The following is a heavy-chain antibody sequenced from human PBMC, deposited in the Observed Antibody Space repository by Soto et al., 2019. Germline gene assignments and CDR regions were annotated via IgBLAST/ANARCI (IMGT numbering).Heavy chain of an antibody. CDR2: ITGGSNYI. Sequence: SCKASGYTFTSYYMHWVRQAPGKGLEWVSSITGGSNYIYYADSVKGRFTISRDNAKNLLFLQMNSLRAEDTAVYYCARELTISLNLDVWGKGTTVTVSS. V-gene: IGHV3-21*01. D-gene: IGHD3-9*01. J-gene: IGHJ6*04. CDR3: ARELTISLNLDV. CDR1: GYTFTSYY.